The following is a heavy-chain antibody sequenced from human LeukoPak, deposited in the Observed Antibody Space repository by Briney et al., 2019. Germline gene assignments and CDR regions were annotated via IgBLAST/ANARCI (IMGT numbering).Heavy chain of an antibody. Sequence: PSETLSLTCTVSGYSISSGYYWGWIRQPPGKGLEWIGSIYHSGSTYYNPSLKSRVTISVDTSKNQFSLKLSSVTAADTAVYYCARGVGDIVVVVAATSYFDYWGQGTLVTVSS. CDR2: IYHSGST. CDR3: ARGVGDIVVVVAATSYFDY. V-gene: IGHV4-38-2*02. D-gene: IGHD2-15*01. CDR1: GYSISSGYY. J-gene: IGHJ4*02.